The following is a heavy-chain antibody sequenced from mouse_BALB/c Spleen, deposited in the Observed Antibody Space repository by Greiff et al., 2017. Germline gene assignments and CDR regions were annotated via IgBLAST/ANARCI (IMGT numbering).Heavy chain of an antibody. CDR1: GFSLTSYG. CDR2: IWAGGST. CDR3: AIRTGTNYYAMDY. J-gene: IGHJ4*01. Sequence: VQLQESGPGLVAPSQSLSITCTVSGFSLTSYGVHWVRQPPGKGLEWLGVIWAGGSTNYNSALMSRLSISKDNSKSQVFLKMNSLQTDDTAMYYCAIRTGTNYYAMDYWGQGTSVTVSS. D-gene: IGHD4-1*01. V-gene: IGHV2-9*02.